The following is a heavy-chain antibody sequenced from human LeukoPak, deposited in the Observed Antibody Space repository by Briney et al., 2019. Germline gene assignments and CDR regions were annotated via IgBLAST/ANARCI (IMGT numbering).Heavy chain of an antibody. CDR2: IYPGASDT. D-gene: IGHD1-26*01. V-gene: IGHV5-51*01. CDR1: GYIFTNYW. CDR3: ARQSDGGGSYPGY. Sequence: GESLKISCKGSGYIFTNYWIAWVRQMPGKGLEWMGIIYPGASDTTYSPSFQGQVTISADTSISTAYLQWGSLKPSDTAMYYCARQSDGGGSYPGYWGQGTLVTVSS. J-gene: IGHJ4*02.